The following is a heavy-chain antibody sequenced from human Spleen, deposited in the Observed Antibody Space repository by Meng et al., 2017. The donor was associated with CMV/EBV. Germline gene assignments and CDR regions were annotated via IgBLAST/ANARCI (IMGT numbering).Heavy chain of an antibody. CDR3: ARERKRNTVLGY. Sequence: VRVQQCGTGLVEPAETLTLTEAGYGGSFSWYYLSCNGQTPGNGRGWIGKRNQRGSSNCDPSRKRRVARSEETCKSLCSLELESVTSADTSVYYWARERKRNTVLGYWGQGTLVTVSS. J-gene: IGHJ4*02. V-gene: IGHV4-34*01. D-gene: IGHD4-17*01. CDR1: GGSFSWYY. CDR2: RNQRGSS.